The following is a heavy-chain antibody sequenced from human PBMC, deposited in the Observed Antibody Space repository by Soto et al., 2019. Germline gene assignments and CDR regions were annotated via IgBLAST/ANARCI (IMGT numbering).Heavy chain of an antibody. J-gene: IGHJ4*02. CDR3: ARACYQDYVWGSYPYDY. V-gene: IGHV3-21*01. D-gene: IGHD3-16*01. Sequence: GGSLRLSCAASGFTFSSYSMNWVRQAPGKGLEWVSSISSSSSYIYYADSVKGRFTISRDNAKNSLYLQMNSLRAEDTAVYYCARACYQDYVWGSYPYDYWGQGTLVTVSS. CDR1: GFTFSSYS. CDR2: ISSSSSYI.